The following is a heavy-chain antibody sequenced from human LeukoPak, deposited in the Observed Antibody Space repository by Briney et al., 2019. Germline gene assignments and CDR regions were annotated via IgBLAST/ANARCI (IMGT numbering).Heavy chain of an antibody. Sequence: PSETLSLTCTVSGGSISSSSYYWGWIRQPPGKGLEWIGSIYYSGSTYYNPSLKSRVTISVDTSKNQFSLKLSSVTAADTAVYYCARHVKPRWYFDLWGRGTLVTVSS. CDR3: ARHVKPRWYFDL. CDR2: IYYSGST. D-gene: IGHD6-6*01. J-gene: IGHJ2*01. V-gene: IGHV4-39*01. CDR1: GGSISSSSYY.